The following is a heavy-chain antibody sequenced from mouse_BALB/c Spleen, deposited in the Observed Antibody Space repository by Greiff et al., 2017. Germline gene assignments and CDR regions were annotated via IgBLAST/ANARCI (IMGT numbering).Heavy chain of an antibody. V-gene: IGHV2-9*02. CDR3: ARDKYFAMDY. J-gene: IGHJ4*01. CDR2: IWAGGST. CDR1: GFSFTSYC. Sequence: VKLVESGPGLVAPSQTLSISCTVSGFSFTSYCVHWVRQPPGKGLEWLGVIWAGGSTNYNPTLMSRLSISKDNSKSQVFFKMNSLQTDDTAMYYCARDKYFAMDYWGQGTSVTVSS.